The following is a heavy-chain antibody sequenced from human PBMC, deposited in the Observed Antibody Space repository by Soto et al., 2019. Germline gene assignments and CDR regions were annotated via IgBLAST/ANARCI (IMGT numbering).Heavy chain of an antibody. CDR1: GGSISSGGYH. CDR2: IYYSVST. V-gene: IGHV4-31*03. D-gene: IGHD2-8*01. CDR3: ARAYGVWDFDF. Sequence: QVQLQESGPGLVKPSQTLSLTCTVSGGSISSGGYHWSWIRQPPGKSLEGIGYIYYSVSTNYNPSLKSRVTISVDPSKTQFSLKLSSVTAVNTAVYSCARAYGVWDFDFWGQGTMVTVSS. J-gene: IGHJ3*01.